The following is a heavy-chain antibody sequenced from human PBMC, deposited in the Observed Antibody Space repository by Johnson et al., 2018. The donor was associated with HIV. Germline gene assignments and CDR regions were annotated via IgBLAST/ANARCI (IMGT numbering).Heavy chain of an antibody. CDR1: GFTFSNYG. V-gene: IGHV3-33*08. Sequence: QVQLVESGGGVVQPGRSLRLSCAASGFTFSNYGMHWVRQAPGKGLEWVAVIWYDGDNEYYADSVKGRFTISRDNSKNTLYLQVTSLRPEDTAVYYCARVEQLGAFDIWGQGTMVTVSS. CDR3: ARVEQLGAFDI. CDR2: IWYDGDNE. J-gene: IGHJ3*02. D-gene: IGHD6-6*01.